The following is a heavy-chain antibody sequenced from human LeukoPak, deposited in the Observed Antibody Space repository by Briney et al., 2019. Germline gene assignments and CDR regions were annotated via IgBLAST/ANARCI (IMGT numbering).Heavy chain of an antibody. CDR1: GYTFTGYY. J-gene: IGHJ4*02. V-gene: IGHV1-18*04. CDR3: ARRGLTGYYYYFDY. D-gene: IGHD3-9*01. Sequence: GASVKVSCKASGYTFTGYYMHWVRQAPGQGLEWMGWISAYNGNTNYAQKLQGRVTMTTDTSTSTAYMELRSLRSDDTAVYYCARRGLTGYYYYFDYWGQGTLVTVSS. CDR2: ISAYNGNT.